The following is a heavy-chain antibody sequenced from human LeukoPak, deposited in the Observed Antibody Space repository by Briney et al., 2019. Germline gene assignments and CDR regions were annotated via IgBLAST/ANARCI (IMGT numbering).Heavy chain of an antibody. D-gene: IGHD1-26*01. Sequence: GRSLRLSCVASGFSFRNYAIHWVRRAPGKGLEYVSVINTDGRITYYADSVKGRFTISRDNSKNTVYLQMGSLRGEDMAVYYCTRDGGSFCDFDYWGQGALVTVSS. V-gene: IGHV3-64*02. CDR2: INTDGRIT. CDR1: GFSFRNYA. CDR3: TRDGGSFCDFDY. J-gene: IGHJ4*02.